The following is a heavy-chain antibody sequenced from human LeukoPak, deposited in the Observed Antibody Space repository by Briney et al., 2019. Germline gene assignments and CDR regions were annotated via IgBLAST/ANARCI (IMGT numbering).Heavy chain of an antibody. V-gene: IGHV1-8*01. CDR1: GYTFTSYD. Sequence: ASVKVSCKTSGYTFTSYDINWARQATGQGLEWMGWMNPNSGNTGYAQKFQGRVTMTRNTSISTAYMELSSLRSEDTAVYYCARARYYGSGSYDFDYWGQGTLVTVSS. CDR2: MNPNSGNT. CDR3: ARARYYGSGSYDFDY. D-gene: IGHD3-10*01. J-gene: IGHJ4*02.